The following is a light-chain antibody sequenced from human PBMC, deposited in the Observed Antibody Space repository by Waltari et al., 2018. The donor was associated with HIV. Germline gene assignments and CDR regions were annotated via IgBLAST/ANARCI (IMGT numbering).Light chain of an antibody. J-gene: IGLJ3*02. CDR3: GADYGSGKNFVYV. CDR1: SGYHNYK. V-gene: IGLV9-49*01. CDR2: VGPGGIVG. Sequence: QPVLPQSPSASASLGASVTLTCTLSSGYHNYKVDWYQESPGKGPRLLMRVGPGGIVGSKGNGVPDRFSVLSSGLNRYLTIKNIQEEDEGDYHCGADYGSGKNFVYVFGGGTKLTVL.